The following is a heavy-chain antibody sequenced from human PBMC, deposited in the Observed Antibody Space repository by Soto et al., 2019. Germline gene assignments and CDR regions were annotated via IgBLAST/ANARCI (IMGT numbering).Heavy chain of an antibody. CDR1: SGSISSYY. J-gene: IGHJ4*02. Sequence: PSETLSLTCTVSSGSISSYYWSWIRQPPGKGLEWIGYIYYSGSTNYNPSLKSRVTISVDTSKNQFSLKLSSVTAADTAVYYCARSTRQYSSGPRTHTSLGHQLDYWGQGTLVTVSS. V-gene: IGHV4-59*01. CDR3: ARSTRQYSSGPRTHTSLGHQLDY. CDR2: IYYSGST. D-gene: IGHD6-19*01.